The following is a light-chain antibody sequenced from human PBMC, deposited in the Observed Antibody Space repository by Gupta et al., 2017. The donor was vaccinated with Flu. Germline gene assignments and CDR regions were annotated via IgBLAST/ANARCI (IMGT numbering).Light chain of an antibody. V-gene: IGKV1-9*01. J-gene: IGKJ2*01. CDR3: QQLNSYPRT. CDR1: QGISSY. Sequence: PSFLSASVGDRVTITCRASQGISSYLAWYQQKPGKAPKLLIYAASTLKSGVPSRFSGSGSGTEFTLTISSLQPEDFATYYCQQLNSYPRTFGQGTKLDIK. CDR2: AAS.